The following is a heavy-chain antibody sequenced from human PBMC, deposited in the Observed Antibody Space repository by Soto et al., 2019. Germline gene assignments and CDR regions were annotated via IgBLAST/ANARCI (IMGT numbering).Heavy chain of an antibody. V-gene: IGHV3-30*18. CDR1: GFTFSSYG. J-gene: IGHJ6*02. Sequence: PGGSLRLSWAASGFTFSSYGIRWVRQATGKGVEWVAVISYDGSNKYYGDSVKGRFTISRDNSKNTLFLQMNSLRVEDTAVYYCAKADHYGSGSYYYYYDMDVWGQGTTVTVSS. D-gene: IGHD3-10*01. CDR2: ISYDGSNK. CDR3: AKADHYGSGSYYYYYDMDV.